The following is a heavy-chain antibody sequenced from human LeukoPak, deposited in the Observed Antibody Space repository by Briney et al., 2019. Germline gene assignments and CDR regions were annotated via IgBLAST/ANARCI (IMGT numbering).Heavy chain of an antibody. Sequence: PGGSLRLSCAASGFTFSSYSMHWVRQAPGKGLDWVSSISSSSSYISYADSVKGRFTISRDNAKNPLYLQMNSPRAEDTAVYYCARDRGMLAAAFDIWGQGTMVTVSS. CDR1: GFTFSSYS. D-gene: IGHD6-13*01. CDR3: ARDRGMLAAAFDI. CDR2: ISSSSSYI. V-gene: IGHV3-21*01. J-gene: IGHJ3*02.